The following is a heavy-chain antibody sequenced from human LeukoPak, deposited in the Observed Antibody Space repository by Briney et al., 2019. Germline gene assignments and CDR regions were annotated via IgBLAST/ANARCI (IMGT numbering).Heavy chain of an antibody. J-gene: IGHJ4*02. Sequence: TTGGSLRLSCAASGFTVSSNYMSWVRQAPGKGLEWVSSISSSSSYIYYADSVKGRFTISRDNAKNSLYLQMNSLRAEDTAVYYCARKAVTTGGGGPYYFDYWGQGTLVTVSS. CDR2: ISSSSSYI. CDR1: GFTVSSNY. CDR3: ARKAVTTGGGGPYYFDY. D-gene: IGHD4-17*01. V-gene: IGHV3-21*01.